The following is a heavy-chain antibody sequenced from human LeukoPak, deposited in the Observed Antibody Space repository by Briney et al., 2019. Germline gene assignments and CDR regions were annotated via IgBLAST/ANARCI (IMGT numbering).Heavy chain of an antibody. CDR3: ARALVRGSSGYYYDWYFDL. D-gene: IGHD3-22*01. CDR1: GGSISSSSYY. Sequence: PSETLSLTCTVSGGSISSSSYYWGWIRQPPGKGLEWIGSIYYSGSTYYNPSLKSRVTISVDTSKNQFSLKLSSVTAADTAVYYCARALVRGSSGYYYDWYFDLWGRGTLVTVSS. CDR2: IYYSGST. V-gene: IGHV4-39*07. J-gene: IGHJ2*01.